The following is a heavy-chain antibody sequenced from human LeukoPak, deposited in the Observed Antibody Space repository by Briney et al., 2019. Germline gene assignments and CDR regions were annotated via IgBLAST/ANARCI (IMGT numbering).Heavy chain of an antibody. D-gene: IGHD6-19*01. J-gene: IGHJ4*02. CDR3: ARGSGWLPDY. Sequence: SQTLSLTCTVSGGSISSGGYYWSWIRQHPGKGLEWIGYIYYSGSAYYNPSLKSRVTISVDTSKTQFSLQLSSVTAADTAVYYCARGSGWLPDYWGLGTLVTVSS. CDR1: GGSISSGGYY. CDR2: IYYSGSA. V-gene: IGHV4-31*03.